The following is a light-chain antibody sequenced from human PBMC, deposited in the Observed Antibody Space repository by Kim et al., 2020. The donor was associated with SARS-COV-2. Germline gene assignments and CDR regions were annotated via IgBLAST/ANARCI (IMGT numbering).Light chain of an antibody. V-gene: IGKV3-15*01. J-gene: IGKJ4*01. CDR1: QNIGNN. CDR2: RAS. Sequence: EIVMTQSPATLSVSPGERATLSCWASQNIGNNLAWYQQKPGQAPRLLISRASSRATGIPARFSGGGSGTGFTLTITSLQSEDFAVYFCQHYKNGPPLTFGGGTKVDIK. CDR3: QHYKNGPPLT.